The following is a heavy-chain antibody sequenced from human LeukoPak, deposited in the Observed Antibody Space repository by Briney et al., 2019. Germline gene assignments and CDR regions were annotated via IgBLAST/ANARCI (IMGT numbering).Heavy chain of an antibody. Sequence: ASVKVSCKASGYTFTGYYMHWVRQAPGQGLEWMGWINPNSGGTNYAQKFQGRVTMTRDTSISTAYMELSRLRSDDTAVYYCARDSRRIVVVPAAIPYWGQGTLSPSPQ. CDR2: INPNSGGT. J-gene: IGHJ4*02. D-gene: IGHD2-2*02. CDR3: ARDSRRIVVVPAAIPY. V-gene: IGHV1-2*02. CDR1: GYTFTGYY.